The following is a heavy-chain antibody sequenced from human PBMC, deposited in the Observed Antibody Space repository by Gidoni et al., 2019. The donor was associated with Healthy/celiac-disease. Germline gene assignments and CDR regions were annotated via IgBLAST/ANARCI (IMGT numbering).Heavy chain of an antibody. J-gene: IGHJ6*02. D-gene: IGHD2-8*01. V-gene: IGHV3-66*01. CDR1: GFPVSSNY. CDR3: AREGGTRRYYYYGMDV. CDR2: IYSGGST. Sequence: EVQLVESGGGLVQPGGSLRLSCAASGFPVSSNYMSWVRQAPGKGLEWVSVIYSGGSTYYADSVKGRFTISRENSKNTLYLQMNSLRAEDTAVYYCAREGGTRRYYYYGMDVWGQGTTVTVSS.